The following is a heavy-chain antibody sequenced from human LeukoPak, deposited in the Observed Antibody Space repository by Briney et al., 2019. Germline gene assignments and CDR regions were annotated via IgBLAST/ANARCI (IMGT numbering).Heavy chain of an antibody. Sequence: GGSLRLSCAASGFTFSSYWMSWVRQAPGKGLEWVANIKQDGSEKYYVDSVKGRFTVSRDNAKNSLYLQMNSLRAEDTALYYCAKGVYGVGATYFDYWGQGTLVTVSS. V-gene: IGHV3-7*03. CDR2: IKQDGSEK. CDR3: AKGVYGVGATYFDY. D-gene: IGHD1-26*01. CDR1: GFTFSSYW. J-gene: IGHJ4*02.